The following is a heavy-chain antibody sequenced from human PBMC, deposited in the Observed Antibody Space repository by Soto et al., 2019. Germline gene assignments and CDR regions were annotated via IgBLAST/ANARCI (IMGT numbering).Heavy chain of an antibody. J-gene: IGHJ6*03. CDR3: ARLYCSGGSCYSSYYYYMDV. CDR2: LYSDGST. D-gene: IGHD2-15*01. CDR1: GFTVSSNY. Sequence: EVQLVESGGGLVQPGGSLRLSCAASGFTVSSNYMSWVRQAPGKGLEWVSVLYSDGSTYYADSVKGRFTISRPSSKNALYLQMDSLRVEDTAVYYCARLYCSGGSCYSSYYYYMDVWGKGTTVTVSS. V-gene: IGHV3-53*04.